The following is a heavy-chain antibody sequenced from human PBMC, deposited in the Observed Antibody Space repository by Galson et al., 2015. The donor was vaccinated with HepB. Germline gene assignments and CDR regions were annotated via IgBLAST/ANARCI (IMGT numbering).Heavy chain of an antibody. CDR2: INPSGGST. CDR3: ARDLAVAGTSQAGESY. Sequence: SVKVSCKASGYTFTSYYMHWVRQAPGQGLEWMGIINPSGGSTSYAQKFQGRVTMTRDTSTSTVYMELSSLRSEDTAVYYCARDLAVAGTSQAGESYWGQGTLVTVSS. D-gene: IGHD6-19*01. J-gene: IGHJ4*02. V-gene: IGHV1-46*01. CDR1: GYTFTSYY.